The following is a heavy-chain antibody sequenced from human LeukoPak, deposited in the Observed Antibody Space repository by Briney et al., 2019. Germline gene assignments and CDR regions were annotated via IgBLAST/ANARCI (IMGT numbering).Heavy chain of an antibody. V-gene: IGHV4-59*08. D-gene: IGHD4-23*01. CDR3: ASMGPSGGSFDY. J-gene: IGHJ4*02. CDR1: GGSISSYY. Sequence: SETLSLTCTVSGGSISSYYWSWIRQPPGKGLEWIGYIYYSGSTNYNPSLKSRVTISVDTSKNQFSLKLSSVTAADTAVYYCASMGPSGGSFDYWGQGTLVTVSS. CDR2: IYYSGST.